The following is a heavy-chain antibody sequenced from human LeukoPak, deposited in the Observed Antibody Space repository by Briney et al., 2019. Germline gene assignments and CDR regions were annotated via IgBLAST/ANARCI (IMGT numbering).Heavy chain of an antibody. CDR3: ARRRRYYYGSGSYHNWFDP. CDR1: GGSISSYY. CDR2: INHSGST. Sequence: PSETLSLTCTVSGGSISSYYWSWIRQPPGKGLEWIGEINHSGSTNYNPSLKSRVTISVDTSKNQFSLKLSSVTAADTAVYYCARRRRYYYGSGSYHNWFDPWGQGTLVTVSS. J-gene: IGHJ5*02. V-gene: IGHV4-34*01. D-gene: IGHD3-10*01.